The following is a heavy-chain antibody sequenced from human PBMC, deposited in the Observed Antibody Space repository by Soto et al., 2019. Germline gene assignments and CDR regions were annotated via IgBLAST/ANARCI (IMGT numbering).Heavy chain of an antibody. D-gene: IGHD6-19*01. V-gene: IGHV4-59*01. CDR3: ARVDLAVAGPGFEY. J-gene: IGHJ4*02. CDR1: GGSISSYY. Sequence: LSLTCTVSGGSISSYYWSWIRQPPGKGLEWIGYIYYSGSTNYNPSLKSRVTISVDTSKNQFSLKLISLTAADTAVYYCARVDLAVAGPGFEYWGQGTLVTVAS. CDR2: IYYSGST.